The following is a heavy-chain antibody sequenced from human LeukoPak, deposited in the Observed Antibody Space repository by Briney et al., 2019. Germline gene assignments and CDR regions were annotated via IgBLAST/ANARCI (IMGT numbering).Heavy chain of an antibody. V-gene: IGHV3-21*01. CDR1: GFTFSSFS. D-gene: IGHD3-3*01. J-gene: IGHJ3*02. CDR3: AKDRQARSVAYDAFDI. CDR2: ISVSSSSL. Sequence: PGGSLRLSCAASGFTFSSFSMNWVRQAPGKGLEWVSSISVSSSSLYYADSVKGRFTISRDDAKNSLYLQMNTLRAEDTAVYYCAKDRQARSVAYDAFDIWGQGTMVTVSS.